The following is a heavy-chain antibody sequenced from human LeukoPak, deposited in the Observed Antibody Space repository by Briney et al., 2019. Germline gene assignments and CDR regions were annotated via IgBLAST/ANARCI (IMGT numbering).Heavy chain of an antibody. Sequence: ASVKVSCKASGYTFTSYYMHWVRQAPGQGLEWMGLINPSGGSTSYAQKFQGRVTMTRDTSTSTVYMELSSLRSEDTAVYYCPRDWGLIAAAGTDYYYGMDVWGQGTTVTVSS. CDR1: GYTFTSYY. J-gene: IGHJ6*02. V-gene: IGHV1-46*01. CDR3: PRDWGLIAAAGTDYYYGMDV. CDR2: INPSGGST. D-gene: IGHD6-13*01.